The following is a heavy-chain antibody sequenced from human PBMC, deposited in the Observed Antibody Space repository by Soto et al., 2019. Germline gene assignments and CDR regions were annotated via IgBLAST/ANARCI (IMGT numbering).Heavy chain of an antibody. V-gene: IGHV2-26*01. J-gene: IGHJ4*01. D-gene: IGHD3-22*01. CDR3: ARFTYFYDGSGYDFDS. CDR1: GFSLRNASMG. Sequence: SGPTLVNPTETLTLTCTVSGFSLRNASMGVSWIRQPPGKALEWLAHIFSNGEKSYSASLKSRLTISKDTTKSQVVLSMTNKDPVDSATYYCARFTYFYDGSGYDFDSWGRGTLVTVSS. CDR2: IFSNGEK.